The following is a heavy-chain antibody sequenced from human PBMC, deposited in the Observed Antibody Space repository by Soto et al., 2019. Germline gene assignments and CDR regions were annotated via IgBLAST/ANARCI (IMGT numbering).Heavy chain of an antibody. CDR2: INHSGST. J-gene: IGHJ5*02. CDR3: ARAMVRGVMPSGSPGRFDP. Sequence: PSETLSLTCAVYGGSFSGYYWSWIRQPPGKGLEWIGEINHSGSTNYNPSLKSRVTISVDTSKNQFSLKLSSVTAADTAVYYCARAMVRGVMPSGSPGRFDPWGQGTLVTVSS. CDR1: GGSFSGYY. V-gene: IGHV4-34*01. D-gene: IGHD3-10*01.